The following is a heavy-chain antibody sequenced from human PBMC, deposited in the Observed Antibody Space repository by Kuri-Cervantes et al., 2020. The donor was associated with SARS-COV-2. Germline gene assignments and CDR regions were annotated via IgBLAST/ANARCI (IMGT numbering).Heavy chain of an antibody. CDR2: IWYDGSNK. V-gene: IGHV3-33*01. CDR3: ARDLTPDGPDSYGYNLLDY. J-gene: IGHJ4*02. D-gene: IGHD5-18*01. CDR1: GFTFSSYG. Sequence: GESLKISCAASGFTFSSYGMHWVRQAPGKGLEWVAVIWYDGSNKYYADSVKGRLTISRDNSKNTLYLQMNSLRAEDTAVYYCARDLTPDGPDSYGYNLLDYWGQGTLVTVSS.